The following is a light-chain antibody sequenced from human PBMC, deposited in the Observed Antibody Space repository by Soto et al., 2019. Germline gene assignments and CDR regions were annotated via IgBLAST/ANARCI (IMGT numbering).Light chain of an antibody. CDR3: SSYAGSNLWV. CDR1: SSDVGGYNY. J-gene: IGLJ3*02. V-gene: IGLV2-8*01. CDR2: AVS. Sequence: QSVLTQPPSASGSPGQSVTISCTGTSSDVGGYNYVSWYQQHPGKAPKLMIYAVSKRPSGVPDRFSGSKSGNTASLTVSGLQAEDEADYYCSSYAGSNLWVFGGGTKLTVL.